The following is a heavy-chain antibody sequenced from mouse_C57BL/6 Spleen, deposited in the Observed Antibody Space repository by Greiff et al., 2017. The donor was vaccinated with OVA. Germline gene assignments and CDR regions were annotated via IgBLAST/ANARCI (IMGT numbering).Heavy chain of an antibody. Sequence: VQLQQSGPELVKPGASVKISCKASGYTFTDYYMNWVKQSHGKSLEWIGDINPNNGGTSYNQKFKGTATLTVEESSSTAYMELRSLTSEDSAVYYCARFRDTTVVANYFDYWGQGTTLTVSS. J-gene: IGHJ2*01. CDR1: GYTFTDYY. D-gene: IGHD1-1*01. V-gene: IGHV1-26*01. CDR2: INPNNGGT. CDR3: ARFRDTTVVANYFDY.